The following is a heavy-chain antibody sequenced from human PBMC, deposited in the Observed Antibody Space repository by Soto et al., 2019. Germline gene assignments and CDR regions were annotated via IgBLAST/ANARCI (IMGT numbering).Heavy chain of an antibody. D-gene: IGHD1-1*01. CDR3: ARDNVQNMAPYYYYGMDV. CDR1: GGSVSSGSYY. J-gene: IGHJ6*02. V-gene: IGHV4-61*01. Sequence: QVQLQESGPGLVKPSETLSLTCTVSGGSVSSGSYYWSWIRQPPGKGLEWIGYIYYSGSTNYNPSLKSRVTISVDTSKNHFSLKLSSVTAADTAVYYCARDNVQNMAPYYYYGMDVWGQGTTVTVSS. CDR2: IYYSGST.